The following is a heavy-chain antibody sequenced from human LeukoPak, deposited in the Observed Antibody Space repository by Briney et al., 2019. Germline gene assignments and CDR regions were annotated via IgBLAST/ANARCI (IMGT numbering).Heavy chain of an antibody. Sequence: ASVKVSCKVSGCTLTELSMHWVRQAPGKGLEWMGGFDPEDGETIYAQKFQGRVTMTEDTSTDTAYMELSSLRSEDTAVYYCATSGPRIVGAPWGIWGQGTLVTVSS. CDR1: GCTLTELS. CDR3: ATSGPRIVGAPWGI. CDR2: FDPEDGET. V-gene: IGHV1-24*01. J-gene: IGHJ4*02. D-gene: IGHD1-26*01.